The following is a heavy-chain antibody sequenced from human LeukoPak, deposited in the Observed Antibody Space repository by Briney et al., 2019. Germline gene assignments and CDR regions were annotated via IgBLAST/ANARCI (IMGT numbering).Heavy chain of an antibody. CDR1: GFTFSSYS. J-gene: IGHJ5*02. CDR2: ISSSSTI. D-gene: IGHD2-2*01. CDR3: ARTRYCSTTTCPLGGLT. V-gene: IGHV3-48*02. Sequence: PGGSLRLSCAASGFTFSSYSMNWVRQAPGKGLEWVSDISSSSTIYYADSVKGRFTISRDNAKNSLYLQMNSLRDEDTAVYYCARTRYCSTTTCPLGGLTWGQGTLVTVSS.